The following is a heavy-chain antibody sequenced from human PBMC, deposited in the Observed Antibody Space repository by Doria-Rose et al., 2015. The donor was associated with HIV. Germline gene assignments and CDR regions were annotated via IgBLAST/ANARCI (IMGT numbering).Heavy chain of an antibody. Sequence: QESGPVLVKPTETLTLTCTVSGVSLSSPGMGVSWIRQPPGKALEWLANIFSDDERSYNTSLSSRLTISRRTSKSQVVLTMTDMDPVDTATYYCARIKSSRWYHKYYFDFWGQGTLVIVSA. CDR3: ARIKSSRWYHKYYFDF. CDR2: IFSDDER. CDR1: GVSLSSPGMG. J-gene: IGHJ4*02. D-gene: IGHD6-13*01. V-gene: IGHV2-26*01.